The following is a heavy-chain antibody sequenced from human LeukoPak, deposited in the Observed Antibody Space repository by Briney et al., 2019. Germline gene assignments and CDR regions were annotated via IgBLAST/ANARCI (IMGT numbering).Heavy chain of an antibody. J-gene: IGHJ5*02. CDR2: VRSETDGGTT. CDR1: GFTFSNAW. D-gene: IGHD2-2*01. V-gene: IGHV3-15*01. Sequence: GGSLRLSCAASGFTFSNAWMSWVRQAPGNGLEWVSRVRSETDGGTTDYAAPVQGRFTISRNDSKNTLYLQMNSLETDDTAVYYCTTLSYAAAPTWGQGTLVTVSS. CDR3: TTLSYAAAPT.